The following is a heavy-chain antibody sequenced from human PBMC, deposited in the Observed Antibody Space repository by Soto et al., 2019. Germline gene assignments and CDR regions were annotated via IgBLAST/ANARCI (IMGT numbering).Heavy chain of an antibody. CDR1: GGSISNGGYY. J-gene: IGHJ6*03. CDR2: IYFSGST. CDR3: ARDSHSQQPNHRCGGGYMDV. V-gene: IGHV4-31*11. Sequence: QLQLQESGPGLVKPSQTLSLTCAVSGGSISNGGYYWSWIRQHPGKGLEWIGSIYFSGSTYYNPSLKSRFTISVATPKNQCSLKLSSGTAADTAVNYGARDSHSQQPNHRCGGGYMDVWGKGTTVTVSS. D-gene: IGHD3-16*01.